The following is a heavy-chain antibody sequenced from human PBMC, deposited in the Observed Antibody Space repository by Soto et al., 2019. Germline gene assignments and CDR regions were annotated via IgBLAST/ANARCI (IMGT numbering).Heavy chain of an antibody. D-gene: IGHD2-21*02. CDR2: IYHSGST. V-gene: IGHV4-38-2*02. CDR1: GYSISSGYY. J-gene: IGHJ3*01. CDR3: ARDDIVVVTD. Sequence: SETLSLTCAVSGYSISSGYYWGWIRQSPGRGLEWIGSIYHSGSTYYNPSLKSRVTISVDMSKNQFSLKLSSVTAADTAVYYCARDDIVVVTDWGQGTMVTVSS.